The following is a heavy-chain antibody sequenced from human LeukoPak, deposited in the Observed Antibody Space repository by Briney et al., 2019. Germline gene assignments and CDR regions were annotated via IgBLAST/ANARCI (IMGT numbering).Heavy chain of an antibody. CDR1: GYTFTSYY. Sequence: ASVKVSCKPSGYTFTSYYMHWVRQAPGQGLEWMGWVNPTSGGTNYAQKFQGRVTMTRDTSISTAYMELSRLRSDDTTVYYCARVYYYYDSSGILTLYFDYWGQGDLVTVSS. CDR2: VNPTSGGT. CDR3: ARVYYYYDSSGILTLYFDY. D-gene: IGHD3-22*01. J-gene: IGHJ4*02. V-gene: IGHV1-2*02.